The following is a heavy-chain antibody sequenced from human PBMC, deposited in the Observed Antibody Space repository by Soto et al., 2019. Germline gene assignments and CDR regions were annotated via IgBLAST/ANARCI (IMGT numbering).Heavy chain of an antibody. V-gene: IGHV4-31*03. Sequence: SETLSLTCTVSGGSISSGGYYWSWIRQHPGKGLEWIGYIHYSGSTYYNPSLKSRVTISVDTSKNQFSLKLSSVTAADTAVYYCARGPDYYDSSGYFFDYWGQGTLVTVSS. CDR1: GGSISSGGYY. CDR2: IHYSGST. J-gene: IGHJ4*02. D-gene: IGHD3-22*01. CDR3: ARGPDYYDSSGYFFDY.